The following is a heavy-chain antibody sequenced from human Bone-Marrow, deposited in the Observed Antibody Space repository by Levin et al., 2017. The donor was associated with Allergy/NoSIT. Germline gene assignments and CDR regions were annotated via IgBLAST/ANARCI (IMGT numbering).Heavy chain of an antibody. CDR3: ARDLKSSTWRQGSIDI. V-gene: IGHV3-33*01. CDR2: IWHDGGSK. Sequence: QAGGSLRLSCAASGSTFRYSGMHWVRLAPGKGLEWVAFIWHDGGSKYYGDSVKGRFTISRDNSNNTLYLQMNGLRVDDTAVYFCARDLKSSTWRQGSIDIWGQGTMVIVSS. J-gene: IGHJ3*02. D-gene: IGHD2-2*01. CDR1: GSTFRYSG.